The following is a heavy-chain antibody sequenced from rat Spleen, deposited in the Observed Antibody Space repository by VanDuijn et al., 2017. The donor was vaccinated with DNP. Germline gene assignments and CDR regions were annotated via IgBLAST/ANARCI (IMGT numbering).Heavy chain of an antibody. Sequence: EVKLVESGGGLVQPGRSLKLSCAASGFTFSDYNMAWVRQAPKKGLEWVATIIYDGSRTYYRDSVKGRFTISRDNGKSTLYLQMESLRSEDTATYYCAKDAFDYWGQGVMVTVSS. V-gene: IGHV5S10*01. J-gene: IGHJ2*01. CDR1: GFTFSDYN. CDR2: IIYDGSRT. CDR3: AKDAFDY.